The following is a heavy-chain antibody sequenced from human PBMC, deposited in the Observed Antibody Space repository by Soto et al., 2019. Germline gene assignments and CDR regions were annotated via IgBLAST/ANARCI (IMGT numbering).Heavy chain of an antibody. V-gene: IGHV1-3*01. CDR3: ARGLAADGA. CDR2: INAGSGNT. D-gene: IGHD6-13*01. J-gene: IGHJ5*02. CDR1: VYTFTHYA. Sequence: QVQLVQSGAEVKKPGASVKVSCTASVYTFTHYAIHWVRHAPGQRLEWMGFINAGSGNTKYSQTFQGRLTFTKDTSASTAYMDLSSLRSEDTAIYYCARGLAADGAWGQGTQVTVSS.